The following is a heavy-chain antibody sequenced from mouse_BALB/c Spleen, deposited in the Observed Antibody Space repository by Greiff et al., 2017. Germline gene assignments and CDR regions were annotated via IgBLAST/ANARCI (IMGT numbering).Heavy chain of an antibody. CDR1: GFTFSSFG. Sequence: EVQGVESGGGLVQPGGSRKLSCAASGFTFSSFGMHWVRQAPEKGLEWVAYISSGSSTIYYADTVKGRFTISRDNPKNTLFLQMTSLRSEDTAMYYCAKIYYGYPYAMDYWGQGTSVTVSS. D-gene: IGHD1-2*01. J-gene: IGHJ4*01. CDR2: ISSGSSTI. V-gene: IGHV5-17*02. CDR3: AKIYYGYPYAMDY.